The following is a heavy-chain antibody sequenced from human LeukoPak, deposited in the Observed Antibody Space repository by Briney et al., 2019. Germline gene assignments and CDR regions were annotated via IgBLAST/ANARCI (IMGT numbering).Heavy chain of an antibody. CDR2: FSATDGSA. J-gene: IGHJ3*01. Sequence: GGSLRLSCAASGFTVSSYGMTWVRQAPGKRLEWVSAFSATDGSAQYAESVRGRFTISRDNSKNSLYLQMNSLRDEDTAVYFCAKARIAAAGTGAFDVWGQGKMVTVSS. V-gene: IGHV3-23*01. CDR1: GFTVSSYG. D-gene: IGHD6-13*01. CDR3: AKARIAAAGTGAFDV.